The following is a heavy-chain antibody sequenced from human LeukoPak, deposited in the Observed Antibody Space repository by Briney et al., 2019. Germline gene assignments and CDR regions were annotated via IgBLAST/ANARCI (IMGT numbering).Heavy chain of an antibody. CDR1: GFTFSSYG. D-gene: IGHD6-13*01. CDR3: ARDGSSSWYADMRFDP. CDR2: ISYDGNNK. V-gene: IGHV3-30*03. J-gene: IGHJ5*02. Sequence: GRSLRLSCAAAGFTFSSYGMHWVRQAPGKGLEWVAVISYDGNNKYYGDSVKGRFTISRDNSKNTLFLQMNSLRAEDTAVYYCARDGSSSWYADMRFDPWGQGTLVTVSS.